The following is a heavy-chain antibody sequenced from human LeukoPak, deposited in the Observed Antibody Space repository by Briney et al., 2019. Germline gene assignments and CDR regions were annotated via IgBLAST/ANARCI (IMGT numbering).Heavy chain of an antibody. CDR3: ARVFRTAAGSYFYYYGMDV. J-gene: IGHJ6*02. CDR1: GVSVSSGSYY. Sequence: ASETLSLTCTVSGVSVSSGSYYWSWIRQPPGKGLEWIGYMSYSGSTNYNPSLKSRVTISVDTSKNQFSLKLSSVTAADTAVYYCARVFRTAAGSYFYYYGMDVWGQGTTVTVSS. D-gene: IGHD6-13*01. CDR2: MSYSGST. V-gene: IGHV4-61*01.